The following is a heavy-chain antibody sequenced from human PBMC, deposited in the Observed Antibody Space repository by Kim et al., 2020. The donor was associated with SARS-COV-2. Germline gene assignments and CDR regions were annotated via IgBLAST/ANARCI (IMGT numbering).Heavy chain of an antibody. CDR3: AELFGRTF. Sequence: GASHDSQDSAKGRLTISRDNSKNTVYLQMNSRRAEDTAVYYCAELFGRTFWGQGTLVTVSS. J-gene: IGHJ4*02. D-gene: IGHD3-16*01. V-gene: IGHV3-23*01. CDR2: GASH.